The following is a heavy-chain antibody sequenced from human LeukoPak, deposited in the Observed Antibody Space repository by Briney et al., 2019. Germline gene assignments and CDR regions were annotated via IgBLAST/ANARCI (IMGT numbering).Heavy chain of an antibody. J-gene: IGHJ4*02. CDR2: INSNGGST. V-gene: IGHV3-64*02. CDR3: ARADGDYSPFSY. CDR1: GFTFSSYA. Sequence: GGSLRLSCAASGFTFSSYAMHWVRQAPGKGLDYVSAINSNGGSTYYADSVKGRFTISRDNSKNTLYLQMGSLRAEDMAVYYCARADGDYSPFSYWGQGTLVTVSS. D-gene: IGHD4-17*01.